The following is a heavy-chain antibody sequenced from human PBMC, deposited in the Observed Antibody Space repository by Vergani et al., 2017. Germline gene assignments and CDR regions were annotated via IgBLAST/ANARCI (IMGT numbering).Heavy chain of an antibody. CDR2: IYYSGST. CDR1: GGSISSSSYY. Sequence: QLQLQESGPGLVKPSETLSLTCTVSGGSISSSSYYWGWIRQPPGKGLEWIGSIYYSGSTYYNQSLKSRVTISVDTCKNQFSLKLSSVTAADTAVSFCAREVPFSGYYDILTGPLDYWGQGTLVTVSS. J-gene: IGHJ4*02. D-gene: IGHD3-9*01. V-gene: IGHV4-39*07. CDR3: AREVPFSGYYDILTGPLDY.